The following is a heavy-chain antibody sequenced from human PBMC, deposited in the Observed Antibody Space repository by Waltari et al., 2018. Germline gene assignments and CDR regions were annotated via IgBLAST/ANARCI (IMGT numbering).Heavy chain of an antibody. CDR1: GFTFSSYA. V-gene: IGHV3-30*01. Sequence: QVQLVESGGGVVQPGRSLRLSCAASGFTFSSYARHWVRQAPGKGLEWVAVKSYDGSNKYYADSVKGRFTISRDNSKNTLDLQMNSLRADDTAVYDCARDWEFDYWGQGTLVTVSS. J-gene: IGHJ4*02. D-gene: IGHD1-26*01. CDR3: ARDWEFDY. CDR2: KSYDGSNK.